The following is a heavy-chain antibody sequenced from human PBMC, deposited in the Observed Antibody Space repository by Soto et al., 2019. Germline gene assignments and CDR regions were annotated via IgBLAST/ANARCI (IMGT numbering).Heavy chain of an antibody. Sequence: GGSLRLSCAASGFTFSSYSMNWVRQAPGKGLEWVSSISSSSSYIYYADSVKGRFTISRDNAKNSLYLQMNSLRAEDTAVYYCARDRGSSSSGGYWGQGTLVTVSS. CDR2: ISSSSSYI. V-gene: IGHV3-21*01. CDR3: ARDRGSSSSGGY. D-gene: IGHD6-6*01. CDR1: GFTFSSYS. J-gene: IGHJ4*02.